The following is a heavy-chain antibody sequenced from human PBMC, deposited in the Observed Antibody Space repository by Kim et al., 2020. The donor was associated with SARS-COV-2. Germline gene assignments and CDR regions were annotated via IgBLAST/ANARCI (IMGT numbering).Heavy chain of an antibody. D-gene: IGHD2-15*01. J-gene: IGHJ1*01. CDR3: ARDQWWCYGGRCFPLH. V-gene: IGHV1-18*01. CDR1: GYTFATYG. Sequence: ASVKVSCKTSGYTFATYGVTWVRQAPGRDFEWVGWITAYNGDTKYAQNFHDRVTFTTDTSTNTAYMELKSLRSDDTATYYCARDQWWCYGGRCFPLHWGQ. CDR2: ITAYNGDT.